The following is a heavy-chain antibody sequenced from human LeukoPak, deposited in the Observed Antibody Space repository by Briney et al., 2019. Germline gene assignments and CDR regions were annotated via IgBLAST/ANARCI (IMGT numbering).Heavy chain of an antibody. J-gene: IGHJ4*02. CDR1: GFTFSSYG. D-gene: IGHD2-8*01. V-gene: IGHV3-30*18. Sequence: GRSLRLSCAASGFTFSSYGMHWVRQAPGKGLEWVAVISYDGSNKYYADSAKDRFTISRDNSKNTLYLQMNSVRAEDTAVYYCAKAKIVLMVYATYFDYWGQGTLVTVSS. CDR2: ISYDGSNK. CDR3: AKAKIVLMVYATYFDY.